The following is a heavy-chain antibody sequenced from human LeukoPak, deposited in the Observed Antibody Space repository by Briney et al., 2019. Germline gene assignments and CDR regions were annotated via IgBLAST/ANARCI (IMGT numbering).Heavy chain of an antibody. V-gene: IGHV3-53*04. Sequence: GGSLRLSCAASGFTVSTNCMTWVRQAPGKGLEWVSTIYSGGTTYYADSVVGRFTISRHNSRNTLYLQMNSLRAEDTAVYYCARVDTVMAYYFDLWGQGTLVTVS. CDR3: ARVDTVMAYYFDL. J-gene: IGHJ4*02. D-gene: IGHD5-18*01. CDR2: IYSGGTT. CDR1: GFTVSTNC.